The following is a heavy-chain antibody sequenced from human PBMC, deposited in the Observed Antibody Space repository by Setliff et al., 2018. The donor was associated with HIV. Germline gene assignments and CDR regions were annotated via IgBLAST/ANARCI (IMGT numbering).Heavy chain of an antibody. CDR1: GFTFSTYS. CDR3: ARDVSWRVRTYIDY. J-gene: IGHJ4*02. Sequence: GGSLRLSCEAPGFTFSTYSMNWVRQAPGKGLEWVSSISSSSRSKYYADSVKGRFTISRDNAKNSLYLQMNSLTAEDTAVYYCARDVSWRVRTYIDYWGQGALVTVSS. V-gene: IGHV3-21*01. CDR2: ISSSSRSK. D-gene: IGHD3-3*01.